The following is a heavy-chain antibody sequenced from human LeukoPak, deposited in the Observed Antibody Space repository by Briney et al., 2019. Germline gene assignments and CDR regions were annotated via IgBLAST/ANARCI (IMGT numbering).Heavy chain of an antibody. J-gene: IGHJ3*02. D-gene: IGHD3-22*01. Sequence: ASVKVSCKASGYSFNSYGVNWVRQAPGQGLEWMGRISVYNDNTNYAQKFQGRVTVTTDTSTSTVYMELRSLRSDDTAVYYCARSLSMIVVVGASEIWGQGTMVTVSS. CDR1: GYSFNSYG. CDR2: ISVYNDNT. CDR3: ARSLSMIVVVGASEI. V-gene: IGHV1-18*01.